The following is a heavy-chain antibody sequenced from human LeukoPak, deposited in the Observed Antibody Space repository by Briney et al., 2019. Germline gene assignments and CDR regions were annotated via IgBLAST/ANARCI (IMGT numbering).Heavy chain of an antibody. J-gene: IGHJ3*02. CDR3: ARDRAHYYDSSGHAFDI. D-gene: IGHD3-22*01. V-gene: IGHV4-59*01. Sequence: KPSETLSLTCTVSGGSISSYYWSWVRQPPGKGLEWIGYIYYSGSTNYNPSLKSRVTISVDTSKNQFPLKLSSVTAADTAVYYCARDRAHYYDSSGHAFDIWGQGTMVTVSS. CDR2: IYYSGST. CDR1: GGSISSYY.